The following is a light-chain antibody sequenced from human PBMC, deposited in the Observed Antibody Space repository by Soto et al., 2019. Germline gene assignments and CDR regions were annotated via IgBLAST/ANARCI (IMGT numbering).Light chain of an antibody. CDR1: ESISSW. Sequence: DIQMTQSPSTLSASVGDRVIITCRVSESISSWLAWYQQKPGKAPKLLIYKASTLESGVPSRFSGSGSGTDFTLTISSLQPDDFAIYYCQQYKTYSRTFGQGTKV. CDR2: KAS. J-gene: IGKJ1*01. CDR3: QQYKTYSRT. V-gene: IGKV1-5*03.